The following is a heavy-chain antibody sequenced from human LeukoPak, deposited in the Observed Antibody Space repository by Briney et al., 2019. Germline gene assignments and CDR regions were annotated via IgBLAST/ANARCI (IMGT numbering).Heavy chain of an antibody. V-gene: IGHV3-23*01. CDR1: GFTFSSYA. Sequence: GGSLRLSCAASGFTFSSYAMSWVCQAPGKGLGWVSGVSGRGGSTYFADSVKGRFTISRDNSKNTLYLQMNSLRAEDTAVYYCAKDAGPMVRGVIGDAFHIWGQGTMVTVSS. CDR2: VSGRGGST. D-gene: IGHD3-10*01. CDR3: AKDAGPMVRGVIGDAFHI. J-gene: IGHJ3*02.